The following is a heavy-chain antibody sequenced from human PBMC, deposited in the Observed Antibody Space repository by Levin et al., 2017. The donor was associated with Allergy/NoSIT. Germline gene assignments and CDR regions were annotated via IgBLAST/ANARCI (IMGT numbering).Heavy chain of an antibody. D-gene: IGHD5-12*01. Sequence: PGGSLRLSCAASGFTFSSYAMHWVRQAPGKGLEWVAVISYDGSNKYYADSVKGRFTISRDNSKNTLYLQMNSLRAEDTAVYYCARDTSGYDFIYWGQGTLVTVSS. CDR2: ISYDGSNK. CDR1: GFTFSSYA. V-gene: IGHV3-30-3*01. CDR3: ARDTSGYDFIY. J-gene: IGHJ4*02.